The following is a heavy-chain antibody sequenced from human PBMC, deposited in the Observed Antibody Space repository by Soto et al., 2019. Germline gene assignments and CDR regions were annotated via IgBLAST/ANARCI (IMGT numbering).Heavy chain of an antibody. V-gene: IGHV3-23*01. CDR2: ITGSGSTT. CDR3: AKDFTASLSSWLHL. J-gene: IGHJ5*02. Sequence: EVQLLESGGGLVQPGGSLRLSCAASEFTFSSNAMHWVRQAQGKGLEVVSGITGSGSTTFYADSVKGRFTISRDNSKTTLYMHMSSRRAEDTAIYYCAKDFTASLSSWLHLWGQGPLVTVSS. D-gene: IGHD6-13*01. CDR1: EFTFSSNA.